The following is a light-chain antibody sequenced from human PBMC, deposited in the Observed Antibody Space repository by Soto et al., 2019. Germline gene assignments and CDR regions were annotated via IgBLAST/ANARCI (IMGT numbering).Light chain of an antibody. J-gene: IGKJ4*01. V-gene: IGKV3-15*01. Sequence: EILMTQSPATLSVSPGDSATLSCRASQSVSSNLAWYQQKPGQAPRLLIYGASTMATGIPARFSGSGSGTDFTLTISSLQSEDFVIYYCHQYNHWPPLTFGGGTKVEIK. CDR2: GAS. CDR1: QSVSSN. CDR3: HQYNHWPPLT.